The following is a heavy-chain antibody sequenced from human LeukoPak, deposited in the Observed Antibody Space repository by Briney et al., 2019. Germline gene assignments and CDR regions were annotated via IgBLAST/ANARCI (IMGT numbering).Heavy chain of an antibody. CDR2: ISGSGGST. D-gene: IGHD5-18*01. CDR1: GFTFSSYA. J-gene: IGHJ4*02. V-gene: IGHV3-23*01. CDR3: ATHPEGQLWHYYFDY. Sequence: GGSLGLSCAASGFTFSSYAMGWVRQAPGKGLEWVSAISGSGGSTYYADSVKGRFTISRDNSKNTLYLQMNSLRAEDTAVYYCATHPEGQLWHYYFDYWGQGTLVTVSS.